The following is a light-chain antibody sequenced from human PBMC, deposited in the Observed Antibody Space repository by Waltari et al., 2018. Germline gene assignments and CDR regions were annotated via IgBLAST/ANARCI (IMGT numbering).Light chain of an antibody. J-gene: IGLJ2*01. V-gene: IGLV1-44*01. Sequence: QSVLTQPPSASGTPGQRVTISCSGSSSNIGSNTVNWYQQLPGTAPKLPIYSNNRRPSGGPDRFPGSKSGTSASLASSGLQSEDEADYYCAAWDDSLNGVFGGGTKLTVL. CDR2: SNN. CDR1: SSNIGSNT. CDR3: AAWDDSLNGV.